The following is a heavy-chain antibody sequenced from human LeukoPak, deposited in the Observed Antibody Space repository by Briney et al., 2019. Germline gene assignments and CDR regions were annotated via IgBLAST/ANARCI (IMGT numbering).Heavy chain of an antibody. Sequence: PGGSLRLSCAASGFTFSNYAMTWVRQAPGQGLEWVSTLSGSGGSTYFGDSVKGRFTISRDNSKNRLYLQMNSLRAEDTAVYYCAKEHSGRNGRGLDIWGQGTMVTVSS. CDR3: AKEHSGRNGRGLDI. CDR1: GFTFSNYA. V-gene: IGHV3-23*01. CDR2: LSGSGGST. D-gene: IGHD1-26*01. J-gene: IGHJ3*02.